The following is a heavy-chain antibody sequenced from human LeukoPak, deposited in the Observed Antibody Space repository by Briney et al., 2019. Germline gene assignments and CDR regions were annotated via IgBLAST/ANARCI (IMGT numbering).Heavy chain of an antibody. V-gene: IGHV4-34*01. J-gene: IGHJ6*02. CDR1: GGSFSGYY. CDR2: INHSGST. CDR3: ARGDYGDYFRNYYYGMDV. Sequence: PSETLSLTCAVYGGSFSGYYWSWIRQPPGKGLEWIGEINHSGSTNYNPPLKSRVTISVDTSKNQFSLKLSSVTAADTAVYYCARGDYGDYFRNYYYGMDVWGQGTTVTVSS. D-gene: IGHD4-17*01.